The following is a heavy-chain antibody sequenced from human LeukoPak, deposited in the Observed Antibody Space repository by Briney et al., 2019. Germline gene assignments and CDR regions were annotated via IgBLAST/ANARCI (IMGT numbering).Heavy chain of an antibody. CDR1: GFTFDDYA. CDR2: ISWNSGSI. V-gene: IGHV3-9*01. J-gene: IGHJ6*02. D-gene: IGHD6-13*01. Sequence: PGRSLRLSCAASGFTFDDYAMHWVRQAPGKGLEWVSGISWNSGSIGYADSVKGRFTISRDNAKNSLYLQMNSLRAEDTALYYCAKEAAAGTYSYYYYYGMDVWGQGTTVTVSS. CDR3: AKEAAAGTYSYYYYYGMDV.